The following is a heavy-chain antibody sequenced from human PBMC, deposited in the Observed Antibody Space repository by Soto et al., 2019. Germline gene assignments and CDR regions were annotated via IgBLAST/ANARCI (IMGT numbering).Heavy chain of an antibody. J-gene: IGHJ6*02. CDR1: GGSFSGYY. V-gene: IGHV4-34*01. CDR2: INHSGST. Sequence: QVQLQQWGAGLLKPSETLCLTCAVYGGSFSGYYWSWIRQPPGKGLEWIGEINHSGSTNYNPSLKSRVTISVDTSKNQFSLKLSSVTAADTAVYYCASSPWYYDILTSSGMDVWGQGTTVTVSS. D-gene: IGHD3-9*01. CDR3: ASSPWYYDILTSSGMDV.